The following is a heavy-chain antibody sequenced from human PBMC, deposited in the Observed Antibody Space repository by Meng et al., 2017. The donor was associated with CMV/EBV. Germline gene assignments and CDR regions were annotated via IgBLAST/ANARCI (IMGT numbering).Heavy chain of an antibody. CDR3: AREAGGYCSSTSCYDYYGMDV. CDR2: ISSSSSYI. CDR1: GFTFSSSS. D-gene: IGHD2-2*01. Sequence: ESLKISCAASGFTFSSSSMNWVRQAPGKGLEWVSSISSSSSYIYYADSVKGRFTISRDNAKNSLYLQMNSLRAEDTAVYYCAREAGGYCSSTSCYDYYGMDVWGQGTTVTVSS. V-gene: IGHV3-21*01. J-gene: IGHJ6*02.